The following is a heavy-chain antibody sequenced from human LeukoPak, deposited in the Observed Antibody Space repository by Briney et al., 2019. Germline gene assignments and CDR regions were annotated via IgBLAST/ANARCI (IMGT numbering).Heavy chain of an antibody. J-gene: IGHJ4*02. CDR1: GGSISGSSYS. D-gene: IGHD3-22*01. Sequence: SETLSLTCTVSGGSISGSSYSWGWIRQPPGKGLEWIGEINHSGSTNYNPSLKSRVTISVDTSKNQFSLKLSSVTAADTAVYYCARQDYYDSSGYYVYFDYWGQGTLVTVSS. V-gene: IGHV4-39*01. CDR3: ARQDYYDSSGYYVYFDY. CDR2: INHSGST.